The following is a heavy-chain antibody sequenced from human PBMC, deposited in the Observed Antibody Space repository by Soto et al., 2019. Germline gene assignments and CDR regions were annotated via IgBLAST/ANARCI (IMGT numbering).Heavy chain of an antibody. D-gene: IGHD6-13*01. CDR1: GFTFSSYG. J-gene: IGHJ6*02. V-gene: IGHV3-33*01. Sequence: GGSLRLSCAASGFTFSSYGMHWVRQAPGKGLEWVAVIWYDGSNKYYADSVKGRFTISRDNSKNTLYLQMNSLRAEDTAVYYCVREISSSWYSPHYYYGMDVWGQGTTVTVSS. CDR2: IWYDGSNK. CDR3: VREISSSWYSPHYYYGMDV.